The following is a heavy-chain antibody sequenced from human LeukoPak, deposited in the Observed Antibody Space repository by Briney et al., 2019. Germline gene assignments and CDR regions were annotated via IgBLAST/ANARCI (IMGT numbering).Heavy chain of an antibody. Sequence: SETLSLTCTVSGGSISSGGYYWSWIRQHPGKGLEWIGYIYYSGSTYYYPSLKSRVTISVDTSKNQFSLKLSSVTAADTAVYYCARGPEDIQIDYWGQGTLVTVSS. CDR1: GGSISSGGYY. V-gene: IGHV4-31*03. CDR2: IYYSGST. CDR3: ARGPEDIQIDY. J-gene: IGHJ4*02. D-gene: IGHD2-15*01.